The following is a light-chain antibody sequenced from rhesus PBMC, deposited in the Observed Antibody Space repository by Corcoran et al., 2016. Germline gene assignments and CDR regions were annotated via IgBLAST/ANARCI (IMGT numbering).Light chain of an antibody. J-gene: IGKJ4*01. CDR2: AAS. V-gene: IGKV1-18*01. CDR1: QGNSSG. Sequence: DIQMTQSPSSLSASVGDKVTITCRASQGNSSGLAWYQQKPGKAPKLLIYAASSLQSGVPSRFSGSGSGTHYTLTISRLQPEDFAPYSCQQGYHTPPTFGGGTKVEIK. CDR3: QQGYHTPPT.